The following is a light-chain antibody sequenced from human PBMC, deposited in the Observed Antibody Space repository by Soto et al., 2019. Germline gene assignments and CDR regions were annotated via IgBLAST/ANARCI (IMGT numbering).Light chain of an antibody. CDR2: GAF. CDR3: HQDGSSRT. CDR1: QSVSSSY. Sequence: EIVLMQSPGTVSLSPGERATLSCRASQSVSSSYLAWYQQKPGQAPRLLIYGAFSRALDIPDRFSGSGSGTDSALTISRLVPADIALDYNHQDGSSRTCGHGTQVKIK. V-gene: IGKV3-20*01. J-gene: IGKJ1*01.